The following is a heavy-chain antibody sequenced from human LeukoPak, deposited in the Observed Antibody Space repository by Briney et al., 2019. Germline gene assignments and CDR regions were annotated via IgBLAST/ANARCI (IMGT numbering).Heavy chain of an antibody. CDR1: GGSISSGGYS. CDR2: IYYSGST. V-gene: IGHV4-31*11. Sequence: SQTLSLTCAVSGGSISSGGYSWSWIRQPPGKGLEWIGYIYYSGSTYYNPSLKSRVTISVDTSKNQFSLKLSSVTAADTAVYYCAREGVVPAANDAFDIWGQGTMVTVSS. CDR3: AREGVVPAANDAFDI. J-gene: IGHJ3*02. D-gene: IGHD2-2*01.